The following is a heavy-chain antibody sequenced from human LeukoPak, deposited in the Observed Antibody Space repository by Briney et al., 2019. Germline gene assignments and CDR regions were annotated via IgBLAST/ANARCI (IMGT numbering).Heavy chain of an antibody. D-gene: IGHD1-26*01. CDR3: AKDSRVVGNYYFDY. J-gene: IGHJ4*02. Sequence: GGSLRLSCAASGFTFSSYWMSWVRQAPGKGLEWVSSVSGGGNSTSYADSVKGRFTISRDNSKNTLYLQMNSLRAEDTAAYYCAKDSRVVGNYYFDYWGQGTLVTVSS. CDR1: GFTFSSYW. CDR2: VSGGGNST. V-gene: IGHV3-23*01.